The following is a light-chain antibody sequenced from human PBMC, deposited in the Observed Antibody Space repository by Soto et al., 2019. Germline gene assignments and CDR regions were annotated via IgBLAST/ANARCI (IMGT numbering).Light chain of an antibody. V-gene: IGKV3-11*01. Sequence: EIVLTQSPATLSLSPGERATLSCRVTQSVSSYLAWYQHKPGQAPRLLIYDASNRATGIPARFSGSGSGTDFTLTISSLEPEDFAVYYCQQRSTWPLTFGGGTKVEIK. J-gene: IGKJ4*01. CDR3: QQRSTWPLT. CDR2: DAS. CDR1: QSVSSY.